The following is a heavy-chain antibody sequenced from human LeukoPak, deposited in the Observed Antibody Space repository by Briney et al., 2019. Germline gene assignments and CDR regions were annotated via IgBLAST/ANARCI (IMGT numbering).Heavy chain of an antibody. CDR1: GGSFSGYY. D-gene: IGHD5-18*01. CDR2: INHSGST. V-gene: IGHV4-34*01. CDR3: TRARGYSYAYPDY. Sequence: SETLSLTCAVYGGSFSGYYWSWIRQPPGKGLEWIGEINHSGSTNYNPSLKSRVTMSVDTSKNQFSLKLSSVTAADTAVYYCTRARGYSYAYPDYWGQGTLVTVSS. J-gene: IGHJ4*02.